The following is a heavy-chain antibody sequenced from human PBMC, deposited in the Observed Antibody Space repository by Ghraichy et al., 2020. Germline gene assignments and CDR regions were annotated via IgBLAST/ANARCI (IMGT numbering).Heavy chain of an antibody. D-gene: IGHD3-9*01. CDR1: GFSLSTSGVG. V-gene: IGHV2-5*02. CDR3: AHTRPLTPGYYYYGMDV. CDR2: IYWDDDK. J-gene: IGHJ6*02. Sequence: SGPTLVKPTQTLTLTCTFSGFSLSTSGVGVGWIRQPPGKALEWLALIYWDDDKRYSPSLKSRLTITKDTSKNQVVLTMTNMDPVDTATYYCAHTRPLTPGYYYYGMDVWGQGTTVTVSS.